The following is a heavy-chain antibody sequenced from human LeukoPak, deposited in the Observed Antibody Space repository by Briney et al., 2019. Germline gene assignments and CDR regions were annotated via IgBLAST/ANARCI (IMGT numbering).Heavy chain of an antibody. D-gene: IGHD3-10*01. J-gene: IGHJ4*02. Sequence: ASVKVSCKASGYTFTGYYMHWVRQAPGQGLEWMGWINPSSGGTNYAQKFQGRVTMTRDTSISTAYMELSRLRSDDTAVYYCARHPFGESTIRLLPFDYWGQGTLVTVSS. CDR1: GYTFTGYY. V-gene: IGHV1-2*02. CDR3: ARHPFGESTIRLLPFDY. CDR2: INPSSGGT.